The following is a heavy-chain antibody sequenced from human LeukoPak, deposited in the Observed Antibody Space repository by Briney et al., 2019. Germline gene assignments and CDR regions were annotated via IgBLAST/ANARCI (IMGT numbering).Heavy chain of an antibody. J-gene: IGHJ6*02. CDR3: ARAPDYYYYGMDV. Sequence: PSETLSLTCTVSNDSISSGDYYWSWIRQPPGKGLEWIGYIYHSGSTYYNPSLKSRVTISVDRSKNQFSLKLSSVTAADTAVYYCARAPDYYYYGMDVWGQGTTVTVSS. V-gene: IGHV4-30-2*01. CDR2: IYHSGST. CDR1: NDSISSGDYY.